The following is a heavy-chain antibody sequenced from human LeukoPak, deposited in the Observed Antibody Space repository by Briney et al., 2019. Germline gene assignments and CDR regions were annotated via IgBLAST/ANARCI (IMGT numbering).Heavy chain of an antibody. CDR3: ARDEGAKIAFAI. J-gene: IGHJ3*02. Sequence: GSSVKVSCKASGGTFSSYAITWVRQAPGQGLEWMGGIIPIFGTVNSAQKFQGRVTITADKSTSTAYMELSSLRSEDTAVYYCARDEGAKIAFAIWGQGTMVTVSS. CDR2: IIPIFGTV. V-gene: IGHV1-69*06. CDR1: GGTFSSYA. D-gene: IGHD1-26*01.